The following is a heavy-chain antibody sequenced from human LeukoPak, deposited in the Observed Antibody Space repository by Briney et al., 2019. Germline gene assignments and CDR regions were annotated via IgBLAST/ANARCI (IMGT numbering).Heavy chain of an antibody. Sequence: GRSLRLSCAASGXTFSSYGMHWVRQAPGKGLEWVGVVSYDGSNKYYADSVKGRFTISRDNSKNTLYLQMNSLRAEDTAVYYCAKDYGWFGELLSWGQGTLVTVSS. V-gene: IGHV3-30*18. D-gene: IGHD3-10*01. CDR1: GXTFSSYG. CDR3: AKDYGWFGELLS. J-gene: IGHJ4*02. CDR2: VSYDGSNK.